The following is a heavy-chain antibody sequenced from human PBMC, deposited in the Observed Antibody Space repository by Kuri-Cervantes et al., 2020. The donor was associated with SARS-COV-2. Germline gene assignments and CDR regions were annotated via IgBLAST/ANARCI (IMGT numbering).Heavy chain of an antibody. V-gene: IGHV1-18*01. D-gene: IGHD6-19*01. CDR1: GGTFSSYA. CDR3: ARDFGGPGYLPAVGFDY. CDR2: ISAYNGNT. J-gene: IGHJ4*02. Sequence: ASVKVSCKASGGTFSSYAISWVRQAPGQGLEWMGWISAYNGNTNYAQKLQGRVTMTTDTSTSTAYMELRSLRSDDTAVYYCARDFGGPGYLPAVGFDYWGQGTLVTVSS.